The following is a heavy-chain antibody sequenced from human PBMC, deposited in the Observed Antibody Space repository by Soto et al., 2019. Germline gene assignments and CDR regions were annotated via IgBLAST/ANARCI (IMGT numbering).Heavy chain of an antibody. J-gene: IGHJ6*02. D-gene: IGHD6-13*01. CDR2: INHSGST. CDR1: GGSFSGYY. V-gene: IGHV4-34*01. Sequence: SETLSLTCAVYGGSFSGYYWSWIRQPPGKGLEWIGEINHSGSTNYNPSLKSRVTISVDTSKNQFSLKLSSVTAADTAVYYCARLFGFIAAAGHYYYGMDVWGQGTTVTVSS. CDR3: ARLFGFIAAAGHYYYGMDV.